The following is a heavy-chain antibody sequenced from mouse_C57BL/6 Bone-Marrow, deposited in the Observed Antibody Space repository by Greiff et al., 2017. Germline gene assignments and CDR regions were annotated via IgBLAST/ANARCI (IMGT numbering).Heavy chain of an antibody. D-gene: IGHD1-1*01. CDR3: ALYYGSSYGYFDV. V-gene: IGHV1-59*01. CDR1: GYTFTSYW. CDR2: IDPSDSYT. Sequence: VQLQQPGAELVRPGTSVKLSCKASGYTFTSYWMHWVKQRPGQGLEWIGVIDPSDSYTNYNQKFKGKATLTVDTSSSTAYMQLSSLTSEYSAVYYCALYYGSSYGYFDVWGTGTTVTVSS. J-gene: IGHJ1*03.